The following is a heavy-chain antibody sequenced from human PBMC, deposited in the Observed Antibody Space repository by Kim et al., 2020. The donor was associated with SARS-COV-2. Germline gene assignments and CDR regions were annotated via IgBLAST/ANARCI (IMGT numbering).Heavy chain of an antibody. CDR2: IYHSGST. J-gene: IGHJ3*02. CDR3: ARVSWVTAVPPGAFDI. D-gene: IGHD1-26*01. Sequence: SETLSLTCAVSGGSISSSNWWSWVRQPPGKGLEWIGEIYHSGSTNYNPSLKSRVTISVDKSKNQFSLKLSSVTAADTAVYYCARVSWVTAVPPGAFDIWGQGTMVTVSS. V-gene: IGHV4-4*02. CDR1: GGSISSSNW.